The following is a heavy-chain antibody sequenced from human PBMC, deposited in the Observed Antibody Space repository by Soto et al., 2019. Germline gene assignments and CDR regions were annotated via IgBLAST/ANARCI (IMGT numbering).Heavy chain of an antibody. CDR2: TRNKANSYTT. Sequence: EVQLVESGGGLVQPGGSLRLSCAASGFTFSDHYMDWVRQAPGKGLEWVGRTRNKANSYTTEYAASVKGRFTISREDSKNSLYLQMNSLKTEDPAVYYCARVGRYCSGGSCHSDWYFDLWGRGILVTVSS. D-gene: IGHD2-15*01. CDR3: ARVGRYCSGGSCHSDWYFDL. J-gene: IGHJ2*01. CDR1: GFTFSDHY. V-gene: IGHV3-72*01.